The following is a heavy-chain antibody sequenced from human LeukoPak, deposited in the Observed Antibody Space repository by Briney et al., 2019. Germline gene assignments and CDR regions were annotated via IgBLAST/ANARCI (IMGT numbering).Heavy chain of an antibody. CDR3: TRGLVVVTAIYNYFDY. CDR1: GFTFGDYA. D-gene: IGHD2-21*02. CDR2: IRSKAYGGTT. J-gene: IGHJ4*02. Sequence: PGGSLRLSCTASGFTFGDYAMSWVRQAPGKGLEWVGFIRSKAYGGTTEYAASVKGRFTISRDDSKSIAYLQMNSLKTEDTAVYYCTRGLVVVTAIYNYFDYWGQGTLVTVSS. V-gene: IGHV3-49*04.